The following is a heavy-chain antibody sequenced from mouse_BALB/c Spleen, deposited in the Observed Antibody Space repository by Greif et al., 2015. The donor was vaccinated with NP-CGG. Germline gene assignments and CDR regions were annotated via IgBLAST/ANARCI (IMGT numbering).Heavy chain of an antibody. CDR3: AIYDGYYYYAMDY. J-gene: IGHJ4*01. CDR2: INPSNGRT. V-gene: IGHV1S81*02. CDR1: GYTFTSYW. D-gene: IGHD2-3*01. Sequence: QVQLQQPGAELVKPGASVKLSCKASGYTFTSYWMHWVKQRPGQGLEWIGEINPSNGRTNYNEKFKSKATLTVDKSSSTAHMQLSSLTSEDSAVYYCAIYDGYYYYAMDYWGQGTSVTVSS.